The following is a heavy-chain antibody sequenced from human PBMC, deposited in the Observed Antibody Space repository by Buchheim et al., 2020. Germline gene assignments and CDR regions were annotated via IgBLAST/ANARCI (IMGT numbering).Heavy chain of an antibody. J-gene: IGHJ4*02. D-gene: IGHD1-26*01. CDR3: ARDPQGGYFDY. CDR2: IWADGVTK. Sequence: QVQLVQYGGGVVQPGRSLRLSCEASGYTFSSHGMQWVRQAPGKGLEWVAVIWADGVTKYYADSVKGRFTISRDIYKSTLFLEMNILRGEDTAVYYCARDPQGGYFDYWGQG. V-gene: IGHV3-33*01. CDR1: GYTFSSHG.